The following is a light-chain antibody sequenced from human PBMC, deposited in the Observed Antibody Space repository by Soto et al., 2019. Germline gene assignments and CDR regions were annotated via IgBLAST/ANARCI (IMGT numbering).Light chain of an antibody. Sequence: EIELTQSPGTLSLSPGERATLSCRASQSVSSSTSLAWYQQKTGQAPRLLIYGASSRAVGVPDRFSGSGSGTDFTLTISRLEPEDFAVYYCQQYGDSPLTFGGGTKVE. V-gene: IGKV3-20*01. CDR2: GAS. CDR1: QSVSSSTS. CDR3: QQYGDSPLT. J-gene: IGKJ4*01.